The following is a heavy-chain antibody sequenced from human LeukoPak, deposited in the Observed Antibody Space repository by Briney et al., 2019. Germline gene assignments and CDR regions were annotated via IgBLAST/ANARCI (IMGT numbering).Heavy chain of an antibody. J-gene: IGHJ5*02. CDR1: GGSISSYY. CDR2: IYYSGST. D-gene: IGHD2-2*01. CDR3: ARVGCSSTSCYTNWFDP. Sequence: PSETLSLTCTVSGGSISSYYWSWIRQPPGKGLEWIGYIYYSGSTNYNPSLKSRVTISVDTSKNQFSLKLSSVTAADTAVYYCARVGCSSTSCYTNWFDPWGQGTLVTVSS. V-gene: IGHV4-59*01.